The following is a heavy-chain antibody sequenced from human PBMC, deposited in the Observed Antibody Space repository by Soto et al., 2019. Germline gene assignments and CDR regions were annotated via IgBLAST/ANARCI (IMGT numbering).Heavy chain of an antibody. J-gene: IGHJ3*01. CDR2: INDRGST. CDR3: ALNITLATGDSFYV. D-gene: IGHD3-10*01. V-gene: IGHV4-34*01. Sequence: QVQLQEWGAGLLKPSETLSLTCGVYDGSFNGYYWSWIRQPPGKGLEWIRDINDRGSTNYNPPLQRLLAISLDTSNNPYSLNLPSGHAADLAVYSCALNITLATGDSFYVCAKGQPSPSLQ. CDR1: DGSFNGYY.